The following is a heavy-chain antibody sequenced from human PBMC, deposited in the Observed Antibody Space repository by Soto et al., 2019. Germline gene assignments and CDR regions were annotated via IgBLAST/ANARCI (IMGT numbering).Heavy chain of an antibody. D-gene: IGHD3-3*01. CDR2: IYYSGST. Sequence: PSETLSLTWTVSGGSISSYYWSWIRQPPGKGLEWIGYIYYSGSTNYNPSLKSRVTISVDTSKNQFSLKLSSVTAADTAVYYCAKVNDFWTGYYSTNWFDPWGQGTLVTVSS. V-gene: IGHV4-59*01. CDR3: AKVNDFWTGYYSTNWFDP. CDR1: GGSISSYY. J-gene: IGHJ5*02.